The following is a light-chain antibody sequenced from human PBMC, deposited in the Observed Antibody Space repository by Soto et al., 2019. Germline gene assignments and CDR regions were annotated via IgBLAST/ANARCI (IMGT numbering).Light chain of an antibody. CDR1: QSVGNY. CDR3: QQRYNSWT. V-gene: IGKV3-11*01. Sequence: DIVLTQSPGTVSLSPGARAPLSCRASQSVGNYLAWYQQKSGQAPSLLIYGASNRATGIPARFSGSGSGTDFTLTISSLEPEDFAVYYCQQRYNSWTFGQGTKVDIK. J-gene: IGKJ1*01. CDR2: GAS.